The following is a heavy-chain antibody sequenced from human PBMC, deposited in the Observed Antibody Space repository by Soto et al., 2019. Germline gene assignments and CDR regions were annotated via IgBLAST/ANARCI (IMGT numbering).Heavy chain of an antibody. CDR2: ISGGGDGT. Sequence: EVQLLESGGGLVQPGGSLRLSCAASGFTFINYAMIWVRQAPGKGLEWVSTISGGGDGTYYADSVKGHFTNSRDNSKNTLYLQMNSLRAEDTAIYYCAKKGLGSLKTFCSNSDCHYAFDLWGQGTVVTVSS. J-gene: IGHJ3*01. D-gene: IGHD2-8*01. V-gene: IGHV3-23*01. CDR1: GFTFINYA. CDR3: AKKGLGSLKTFCSNSDCHYAFDL.